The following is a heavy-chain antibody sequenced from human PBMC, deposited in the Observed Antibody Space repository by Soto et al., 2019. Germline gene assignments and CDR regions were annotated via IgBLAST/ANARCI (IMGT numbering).Heavy chain of an antibody. J-gene: IGHJ6*03. CDR2: TYYRSKWYN. Sequence: SQTLSLTCAISGDSVSSNSAAWNWIRQSPSRGLEWLGRTYYRSKWYNDYAVSVKSRITINPDTSKNQFSLQLNSVTPEDTAVYFWARDSYCSRPICDGGGGKGPTVPVS. CDR1: GDSVSSNSAA. CDR3: ARDSYCSRPICDGG. D-gene: IGHD2-2*01. V-gene: IGHV6-1*01.